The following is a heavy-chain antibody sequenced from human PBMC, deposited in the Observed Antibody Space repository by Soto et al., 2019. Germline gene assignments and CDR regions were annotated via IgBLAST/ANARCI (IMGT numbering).Heavy chain of an antibody. D-gene: IGHD6-19*01. V-gene: IGHV4-59*01. J-gene: IGHJ6*02. CDR2: IYYSGST. Sequence: TETLALTCTVSGGSISSYYWSWIRQPPGNGLEWIGYIYYSGSTNYNPSLKSRVTISVDTSKNRFSLRLSSLTAADTAVYYCARERIAVGSYGWDVWGQGTTVTVSS. CDR3: ARERIAVGSYGWDV. CDR1: GGSISSYY.